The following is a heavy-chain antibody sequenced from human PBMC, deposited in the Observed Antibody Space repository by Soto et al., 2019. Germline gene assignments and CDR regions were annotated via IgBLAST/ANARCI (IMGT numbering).Heavy chain of an antibody. CDR3: TVLKKGYCVGSPCYSLRFDP. D-gene: IGHD2-15*01. Sequence: EVQLVESGGGLVTPGGSLRLSCAASRSTFINAWMAWVRQAPGKGLEWVAHIKSESDGGTTDYAAPVKGRFTISRDASKNTLFLQMNSLNTEDTGVYYCTVLKKGYCVGSPCYSLRFDPWGQGTLVTVSS. J-gene: IGHJ5*02. V-gene: IGHV3-15*01. CDR1: RSTFINAW. CDR2: IKSESDGGTT.